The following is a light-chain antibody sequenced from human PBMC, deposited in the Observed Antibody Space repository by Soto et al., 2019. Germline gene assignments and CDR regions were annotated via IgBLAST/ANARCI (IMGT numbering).Light chain of an antibody. CDR3: AQGLSTPFT. J-gene: IGKJ4*01. CDR2: LGS. CDR1: RNLLHSNGYYY. V-gene: IGKV2-28*01. Sequence: EIVLTQSPLSLPVTPGEPASISCRSSRNLLHSNGYYYLDWYLQKPGQSQQLLIYLGSNRASGVPDRFSVSGSGTDFTLTISRVEAEDVGVYFCAQGLSTPFTFGGGTKVEIK.